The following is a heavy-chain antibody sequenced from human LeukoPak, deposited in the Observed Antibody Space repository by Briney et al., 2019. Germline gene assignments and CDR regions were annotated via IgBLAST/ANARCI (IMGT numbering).Heavy chain of an antibody. V-gene: IGHV3-11*06. Sequence: PGGSLRLSCAVSGFTFSDYYMSWIRQAPGKGLEWVSYISGSSTDTNYADSMKGRFIISRDNAKNSLFLQMNSLRAEDTAVYYCARGYYRVDFWGQGTLVTVSS. CDR3: ARGYYRVDF. D-gene: IGHD2-15*01. CDR1: GFTFSDYY. J-gene: IGHJ4*02. CDR2: ISGSSTDT.